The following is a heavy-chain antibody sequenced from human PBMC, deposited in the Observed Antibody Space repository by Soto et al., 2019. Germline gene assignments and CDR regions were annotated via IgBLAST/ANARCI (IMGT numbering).Heavy chain of an antibody. CDR2: IYHGGST. D-gene: IGHD6-19*01. Sequence: QLQLQESGSGLVKPSQTLSLTCAVSGGSISSGGYSWSWIRQPPGKGLEWIGYIYHGGSTYYNPSLESRVTISVDRSKHQFSLKLRSVTVGAAAVYYCARAGGLGAVAVDYWGQGTLVTVSS. J-gene: IGHJ4*02. V-gene: IGHV4-30-2*01. CDR1: GGSISSGGYS. CDR3: ARAGGLGAVAVDY.